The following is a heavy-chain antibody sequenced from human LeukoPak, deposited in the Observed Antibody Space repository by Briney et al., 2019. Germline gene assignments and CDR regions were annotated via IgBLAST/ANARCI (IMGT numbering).Heavy chain of an antibody. CDR2: ISGSGGST. CDR3: AKLAVTYYYDSSGYYYPNLFDY. J-gene: IGHJ4*02. D-gene: IGHD3-22*01. CDR1: GFTFSSYE. Sequence: PGGSLRLSCAASGFTFSSYEMNWVRQAPGKGLDWVSSISGSGGSTYYADSVKGRFTISRDNSKNTLYLQMNSLRAEDTAVYYCAKLAVTYYYDSSGYYYPNLFDYWGQGTLVTVSS. V-gene: IGHV3-23*01.